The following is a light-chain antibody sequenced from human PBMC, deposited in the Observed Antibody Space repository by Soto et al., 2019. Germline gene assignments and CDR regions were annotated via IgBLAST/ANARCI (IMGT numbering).Light chain of an antibody. CDR1: QRFSSY. CDR3: QQRSNWPST. Sequence: EIVLTQSQATRSFPQGERATLSCRPSQRFSSYLAWYQQKPGQAPRLLFYDASNRATGIPARFSGSGSGTDFTLTITSLEPEDFAVYYCQQRSNWPSTFGGGTKVEIK. J-gene: IGKJ4*01. V-gene: IGKV3-11*01. CDR2: DAS.